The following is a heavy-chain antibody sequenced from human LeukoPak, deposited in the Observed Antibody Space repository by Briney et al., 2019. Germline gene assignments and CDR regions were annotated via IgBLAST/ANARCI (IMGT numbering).Heavy chain of an antibody. CDR2: IYYSGCT. V-gene: IGHV4-30-4*01. J-gene: IGHJ3*02. Sequence: PSETLSLTCTVSGGSISSGDYYWSWIRQPPGKGLEWIGYIYYSGCTYYNPSLKSRVTISVDTSKNQFSLKLSSVTAADTAVYYCARVWPPITGDAFDIWGQGTMVTVSS. CDR1: GGSISSGDYY. CDR3: ARVWPPITGDAFDI. D-gene: IGHD1-14*01.